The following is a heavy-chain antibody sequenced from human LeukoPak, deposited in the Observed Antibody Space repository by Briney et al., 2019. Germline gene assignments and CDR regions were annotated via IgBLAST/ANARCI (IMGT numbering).Heavy chain of an antibody. J-gene: IGHJ4*02. CDR2: ISAYNGNT. Sequence: ASVKVSCKASGYTFTSYGISWVRQAPGQGLEWMGWISAYNGNTNYAQKLQGRVTMTTDTSTSTAYMELRSLRSDDTAVYYCARDVPGYCSSTSCYASLGSDYWGQGTLVTVSS. CDR3: ARDVPGYCSSTSCYASLGSDY. V-gene: IGHV1-18*01. CDR1: GYTFTSYG. D-gene: IGHD2-2*01.